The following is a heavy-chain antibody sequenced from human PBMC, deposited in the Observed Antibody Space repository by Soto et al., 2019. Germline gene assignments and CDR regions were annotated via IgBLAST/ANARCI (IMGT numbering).Heavy chain of an antibody. CDR3: ARPHYGGNSKDY. CDR2: IYYSGST. Sequence: SETLSLTCTVSGGSISSSSYYWVLIRQPPGKGLEWIGSIYYSGSTYYNPSLKSRVTISVDTSKNQFSLKLSSVTAADTAVYYCARPHYGGNSKDYWGQGTLVTVSS. CDR1: GGSISSSSYY. J-gene: IGHJ4*02. V-gene: IGHV4-39*01. D-gene: IGHD4-17*01.